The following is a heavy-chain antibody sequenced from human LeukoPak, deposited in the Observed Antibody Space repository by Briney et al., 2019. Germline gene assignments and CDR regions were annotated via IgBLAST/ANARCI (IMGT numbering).Heavy chain of an antibody. Sequence: KSSETLSLTCTVSGGSISNSSFYWGWIRQPPGEGLEWNGTIYYSGSTCYNPSLKSRVTISVDTSKNQFSLKLSSVTAADTAVYYCARLSDRSGWYSDCWGQGTLVTVSS. CDR2: IYYSGST. V-gene: IGHV4-39*01. CDR1: GGSISNSSFY. D-gene: IGHD6-19*01. CDR3: ARLSDRSGWYSDC. J-gene: IGHJ4*02.